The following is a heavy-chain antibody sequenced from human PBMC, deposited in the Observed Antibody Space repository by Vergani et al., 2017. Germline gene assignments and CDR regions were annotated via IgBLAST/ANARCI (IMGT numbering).Heavy chain of an antibody. CDR1: GGSISSGCYY. Sequence: QVQLQESGPGLVRPSQTLSLTCTVSGGSISSGCYYWSWFRQPAGKGLEWIGRFYTGGGTSYNPSLKSRVTISVDTSKNQFDLQLSSVTAADTAVYYCARDPLYSTTWPFLLLDMDVWGEGTTVTVSS. CDR2: FYTGGGT. D-gene: IGHD6-13*01. CDR3: ARDPLYSTTWPFLLLDMDV. V-gene: IGHV4-61*02. J-gene: IGHJ6*01.